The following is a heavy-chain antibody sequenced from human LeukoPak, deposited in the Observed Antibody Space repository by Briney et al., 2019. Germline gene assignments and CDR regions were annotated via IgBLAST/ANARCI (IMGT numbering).Heavy chain of an antibody. V-gene: IGHV6-1*01. CDR2: IYYRSKWYN. D-gene: IGHD3-3*01. CDR3: ARDRLSGLPFDY. Sequence: SQTLSPTPAISVDSASSNSTASNCIRHSPTSGLEWLGRIYYRSKWYNDYAVSVKSRITINSDKSKNQFSLQLNSVTREDTAVYYCARDRLSGLPFDYWGQGTLVTVSS. J-gene: IGHJ4*02. CDR1: VDSASSNSTA.